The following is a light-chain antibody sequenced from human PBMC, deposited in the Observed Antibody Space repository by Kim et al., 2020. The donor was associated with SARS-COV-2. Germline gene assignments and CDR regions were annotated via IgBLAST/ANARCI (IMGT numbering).Light chain of an antibody. CDR3: QQYDTSPWT. Sequence: PGERATPSCRTSQSVGSDYLAWYQQKPGQAPRLLIYGTSSRATGIPDRFSGSGSGTDFTLTISRLEPEDFAVFYCQQYDTSPWTFGQGTKLEI. CDR1: QSVGSDY. CDR2: GTS. V-gene: IGKV3-20*01. J-gene: IGKJ1*01.